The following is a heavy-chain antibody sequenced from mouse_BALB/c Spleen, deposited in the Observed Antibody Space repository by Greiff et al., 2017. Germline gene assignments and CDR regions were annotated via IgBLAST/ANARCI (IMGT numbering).Heavy chain of an antibody. Sequence: QVQLKQPGAELVKPGAPVKLSCKASGYTFTSYWMNWVKQRPGRGLEWIGRIDPYDSETHYNQKFKDKATLTVDKSSSTAYIQLSSLTSEDSAVYYCARGGSSYDYAMDYWGQGTSVTVSS. CDR1: GYTFTSYW. D-gene: IGHD1-1*01. J-gene: IGHJ4*01. V-gene: IGHV1-69*02. CDR2: IDPYDSET. CDR3: ARGGSSYDYAMDY.